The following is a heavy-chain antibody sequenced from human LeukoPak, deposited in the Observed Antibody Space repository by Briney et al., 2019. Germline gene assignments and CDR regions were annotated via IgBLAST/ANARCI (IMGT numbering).Heavy chain of an antibody. CDR2: IYHSGST. CDR3: ARSIWFGELFSVY. J-gene: IGHJ4*02. D-gene: IGHD3-10*01. Sequence: PSETLSLTCAVSGGSISSSNWWSWVRQPPGKGLEWIGKIYHSGSTNYNPSLKSRVTISVDKSKNQFSLKLSSVTAADTAVYYCARSIWFGELFSVYWGQGTLVTVSS. CDR1: GGSISSSNW. V-gene: IGHV4-4*02.